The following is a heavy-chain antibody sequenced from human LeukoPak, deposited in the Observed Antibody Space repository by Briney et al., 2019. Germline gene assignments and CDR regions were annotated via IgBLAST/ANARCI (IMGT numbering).Heavy chain of an antibody. D-gene: IGHD3-10*01. V-gene: IGHV3-23*01. CDR1: GFTFSSYA. Sequence: RSGGSLRLSCAASGFTFSSYAMSWVRQAPGKGLEWVSAISGSGGSTYYADSVKGRFTISRANSKNTLYLQMNSLRAEDTAVYYCASVWFGELSIDYWGQGTLVTVSS. CDR2: ISGSGGST. CDR3: ASVWFGELSIDY. J-gene: IGHJ4*02.